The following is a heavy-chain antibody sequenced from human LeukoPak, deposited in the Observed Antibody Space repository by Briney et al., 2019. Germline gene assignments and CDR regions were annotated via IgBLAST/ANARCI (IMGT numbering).Heavy chain of an antibody. CDR1: GFTFSCCG. V-gene: IGHV3-48*02. D-gene: IGHD6-6*01. J-gene: IGHJ4*02. CDR2: ISSSGSTL. CDR3: AREYSSSSGKALDY. Sequence: PGRSLRLSCAASGFTFSCCGMHWVRQAPGRGLEWVSYISSSGSTLHYADSVKGRFTISRDSAKSSLYLQLNSLRDEDTAVYYCAREYSSSSGKALDYWGQGTLVTVSS.